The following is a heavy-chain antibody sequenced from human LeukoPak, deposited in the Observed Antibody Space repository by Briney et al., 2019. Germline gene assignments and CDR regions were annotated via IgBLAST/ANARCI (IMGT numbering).Heavy chain of an antibody. J-gene: IGHJ4*02. V-gene: IGHV3-23*01. CDR2: ISGSGGST. CDR1: GFTFSSYA. D-gene: IGHD1-26*01. Sequence: GGSLRLSCAASGFTFSSYAMSWVRQAPGKGLEWVSVISGSGGSTYYADSVKGRFTVSRDNSKNTLYLQMNSLRAEDTAVYYCAKLITPATTGGIDSWGQGTLVTVSS. CDR3: AKLITPATTGGIDS.